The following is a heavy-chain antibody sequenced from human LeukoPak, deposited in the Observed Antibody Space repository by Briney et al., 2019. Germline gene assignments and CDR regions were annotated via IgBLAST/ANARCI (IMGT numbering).Heavy chain of an antibody. V-gene: IGHV3-23*01. CDR1: GFTSSSYA. J-gene: IGHJ3*02. CDR3: AKDQKQWLVYDAFDI. Sequence: GGSLRLSCAASGFTSSSYAMSWVRQAPGKGLERASAISGSGGSTYYADSAKGRFTISRDNSKHTLYLQMNSLRAEDTAVYYCAKDQKQWLVYDAFDIWGQGTMVTVSS. D-gene: IGHD6-19*01. CDR2: ISGSGGST.